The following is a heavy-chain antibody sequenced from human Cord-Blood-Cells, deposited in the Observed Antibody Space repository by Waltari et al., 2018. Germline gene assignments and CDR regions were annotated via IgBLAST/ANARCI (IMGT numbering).Heavy chain of an antibody. CDR2: INHSGST. D-gene: IGHD6-19*01. Sequence: QLQLQQCGAGLLKPSETLSPTCSVSGVSFRCYYWSWNRQPPGKGLEWIGEINHSGSTNYNPSLKSRVTISVDTSKNQFSLKLSSVTAADTAVYYCAMISGWYFDYWGQGTLVTVSS. CDR3: AMISGWYFDY. V-gene: IGHV4-34*01. J-gene: IGHJ4*02. CDR1: GVSFRCYY.